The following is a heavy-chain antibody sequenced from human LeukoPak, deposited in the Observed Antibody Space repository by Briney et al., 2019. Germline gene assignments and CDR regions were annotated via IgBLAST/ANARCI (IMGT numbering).Heavy chain of an antibody. CDR1: GYTFTGYY. Sequence: ASVKVSCKASGYTFTGYYMHWVRQAPGRGLEWMGRINPNSGGTNYAQKFQGRVTMTRDTSISTAHMELSRLRSDDTAVYYCARVNYGNTWFDPWGQGTLVTVSS. V-gene: IGHV1-2*06. CDR3: ARVNYGNTWFDP. D-gene: IGHD4-17*01. CDR2: INPNSGGT. J-gene: IGHJ5*02.